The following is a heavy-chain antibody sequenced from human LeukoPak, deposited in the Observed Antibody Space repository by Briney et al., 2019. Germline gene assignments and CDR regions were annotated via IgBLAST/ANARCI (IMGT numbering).Heavy chain of an antibody. D-gene: IGHD1-26*01. CDR1: GGSISSSNYY. CDR2: IYYSGST. Sequence: SETLSLTCTVFGGSISSSNYYWDWIRQPPGKGLEWIGSIYYSGSTDYNPSLKSRVTISVDTSKNQFSLKLSSVTAADTAVYYCARVFSGSSGGGYYFDYWGQGTLVTVSS. CDR3: ARVFSGSSGGGYYFDY. V-gene: IGHV4-39*07. J-gene: IGHJ4*02.